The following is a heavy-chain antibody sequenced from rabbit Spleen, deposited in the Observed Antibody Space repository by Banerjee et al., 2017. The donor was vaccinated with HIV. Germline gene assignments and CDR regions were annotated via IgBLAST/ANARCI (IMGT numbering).Heavy chain of an antibody. CDR1: GFSFSSNYY. V-gene: IGHV1S40*01. CDR3: ARDTSSSFSSYGMDL. D-gene: IGHD1-1*01. CDR2: IYGANNDST. Sequence: QSLEESGGDLVKPGASLTLTCTASGFSFSSNYYMCWVRQAPGKGPEWIACIYGANNDSTHYASWAKGRFTISKTSSTTVTLQMTSLTAADTATYFCARDTSSSFSSYGMDLWGQGTRVTVS. J-gene: IGHJ6*01.